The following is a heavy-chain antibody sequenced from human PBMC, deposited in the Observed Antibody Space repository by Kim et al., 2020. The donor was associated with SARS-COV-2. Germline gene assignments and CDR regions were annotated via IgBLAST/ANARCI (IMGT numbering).Heavy chain of an antibody. Sequence: ASVKVSCKASGYTFTNYGINWVRQAPGQGLEWMGWISTYSGDTDYAQKFQGRVTMTTDTSTRTAYMELRSLRSDDTAVYYCAREFNWNLFYYYYAKDVWGQGTMVTVSS. CDR2: ISTYSGDT. CDR3: AREFNWNLFYYYYAKDV. V-gene: IGHV1-18*01. CDR1: GYTFTNYG. D-gene: IGHD1-7*01. J-gene: IGHJ6*02.